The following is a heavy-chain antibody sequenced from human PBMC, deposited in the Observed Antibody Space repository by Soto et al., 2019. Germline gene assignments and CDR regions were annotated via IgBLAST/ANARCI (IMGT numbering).Heavy chain of an antibody. Sequence: QVPLVQSGAEVKKHGSSVKVSCQASGGIFSSNAISWVRQAPGQGLEWMGGILPIFDTTHYAQKFQGRVTITADESTSTAYIELSSLQSDDTALYYCATGGRGYSAAPRFHFEYWGQGTLVTCSS. CDR2: ILPIFDTT. CDR1: GGIFSSNA. J-gene: IGHJ4*02. V-gene: IGHV1-69*01. D-gene: IGHD5-18*01. CDR3: ATGGRGYSAAPRFHFEY.